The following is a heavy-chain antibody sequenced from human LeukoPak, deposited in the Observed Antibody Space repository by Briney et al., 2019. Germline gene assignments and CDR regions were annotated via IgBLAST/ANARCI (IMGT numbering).Heavy chain of an antibody. CDR2: ISGSSGNI. CDR1: GFTFSSYS. J-gene: IGHJ4*02. V-gene: IGHV3-23*01. Sequence: GGSLRLSCTASGFTFSSYSMTWVRQAPGKGLEWVSGISGSSGNIYYAGSVKGRFTISRDDSKNTLYLQINSLRAEDTALYYCAKVGDSLTTMDYWGQGTLVTVSS. D-gene: IGHD4-11*01. CDR3: AKVGDSLTTMDY.